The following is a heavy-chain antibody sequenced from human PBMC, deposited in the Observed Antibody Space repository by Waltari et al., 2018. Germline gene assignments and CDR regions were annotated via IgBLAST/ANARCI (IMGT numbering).Heavy chain of an antibody. Sequence: EVQLVESGGGLVKPGGSLRLSCAASGFTFSSYSMNWVRQAPGKVRELLSSISSSSSYIYYSDSVKGRFTISRDNAKNSLYLQMNSLRAEDTAVYYCARDQAAAGTVDYWGQGTLVTVSS. CDR2: ISSSSSYI. V-gene: IGHV3-21*01. CDR3: ARDQAAAGTVDY. J-gene: IGHJ4*02. CDR1: GFTFSSYS. D-gene: IGHD6-13*01.